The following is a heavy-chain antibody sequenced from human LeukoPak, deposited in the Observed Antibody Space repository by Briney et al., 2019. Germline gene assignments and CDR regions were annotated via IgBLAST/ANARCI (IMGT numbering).Heavy chain of an antibody. CDR2: IIAILDTA. J-gene: IGHJ5*02. CDR1: GGSFSDYS. Sequence: ASVKVSCKASGGSFSDYSISWVRQAPGQGLEWMGRIIAILDTAHYAQKFQGRFTITADKSTTTVYMELSSLRSDDTAVYYCVRSGYDYDWFDPWGQGTLVTVSS. CDR3: VRSGYDYDWFDP. D-gene: IGHD5-12*01. V-gene: IGHV1-69*08.